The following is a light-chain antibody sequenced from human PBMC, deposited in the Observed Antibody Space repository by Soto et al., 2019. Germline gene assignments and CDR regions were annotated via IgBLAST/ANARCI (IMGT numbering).Light chain of an antibody. J-gene: IGKJ5*01. CDR3: QQRHMWPIT. CDR1: QSFRGL. CDR2: DAY. Sequence: VFLTQSPFTLSLSPVDRATLSFRASQSFRGLLAWYQQKPGQAPRLLIYDAYNRATGIPPRFSGSGSGTDFTLTISSLEPEDSAVYYCQQRHMWPITFGQGTRLETK. V-gene: IGKV3-11*01.